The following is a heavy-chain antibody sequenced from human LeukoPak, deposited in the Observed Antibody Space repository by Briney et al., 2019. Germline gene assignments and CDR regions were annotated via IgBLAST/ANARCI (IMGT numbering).Heavy chain of an antibody. Sequence: PGGSLRLSCAASGFTFRHYWMHWVRQAPGKGLVWVSRITPDEITTYADSVKGRFTISRDNAKNMLYLQMNSLRAEDTAVYYCATERAGTSGYIVFDNWGQGTLVTVSS. J-gene: IGHJ4*02. V-gene: IGHV3-74*01. D-gene: IGHD1-1*01. CDR1: GFTFRHYW. CDR3: ATERAGTSGYIVFDN. CDR2: ITPDEIT.